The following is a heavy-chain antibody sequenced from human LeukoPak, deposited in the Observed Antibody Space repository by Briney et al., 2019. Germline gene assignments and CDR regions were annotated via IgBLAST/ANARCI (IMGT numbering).Heavy chain of an antibody. V-gene: IGHV3-30*04. CDR2: ISYDGSNK. CDR1: GFTFSSYA. J-gene: IGHJ4*02. D-gene: IGHD3-10*02. CDR3: ACSGSIDY. Sequence: GGSLRLSCEASGFTFSSYAMHWVRQAPGKGLEWVAVISYDGSNKYYADSVKGRFTISRDNSKNTLYLQMNSLRAEDTAVYYCACSGSIDYWGQGTLVTVSS.